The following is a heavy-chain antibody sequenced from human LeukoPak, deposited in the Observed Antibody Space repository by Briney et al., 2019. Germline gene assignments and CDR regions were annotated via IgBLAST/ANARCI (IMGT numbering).Heavy chain of an antibody. D-gene: IGHD6-19*01. Sequence: GGSLRLSCAASGFTISSYGMHWVRQAPGKGLEWVAFMRFDGSSTYYADSVKGRFTISRDNSKKTLYLQMDSLRYEDTGIYHCAKDIAVSDSYFDYWGQGTLVTVSS. CDR2: MRFDGSST. CDR1: GFTISSYG. V-gene: IGHV3-30*02. CDR3: AKDIAVSDSYFDY. J-gene: IGHJ4*02.